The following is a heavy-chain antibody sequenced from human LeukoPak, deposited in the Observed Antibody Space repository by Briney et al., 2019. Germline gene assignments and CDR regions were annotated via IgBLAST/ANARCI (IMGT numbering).Heavy chain of an antibody. J-gene: IGHJ4*02. CDR3: AKARGNLRANYFDY. CDR1: GFTFSTYG. D-gene: IGHD1-14*01. Sequence: GRSLRLSCAASGFTFSTYGMHWVRQAPGKGLEWVAVISYDGSNKYYADSVKGRFTIPRDNSKNTLYLQMNSLRAEDTAVYYCAKARGNLRANYFDYWGQGTLVTVSS. V-gene: IGHV3-30*18. CDR2: ISYDGSNK.